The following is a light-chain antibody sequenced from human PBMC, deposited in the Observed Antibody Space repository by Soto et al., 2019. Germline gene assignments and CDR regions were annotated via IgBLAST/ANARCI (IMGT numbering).Light chain of an antibody. CDR3: SSYTSSTTGWV. CDR2: DVT. J-gene: IGLJ3*02. V-gene: IGLV2-14*01. Sequence: QSALTQPASLSGSHGQSITISCTGTSSDVGGYNYVSWYLQHPGKAPKLMIYDVTNRPSGVSNRFSGSKSGNTASLTISGLQAEDEADYYCSSYTSSTTGWVFGGASKLTV. CDR1: SSDVGGYNY.